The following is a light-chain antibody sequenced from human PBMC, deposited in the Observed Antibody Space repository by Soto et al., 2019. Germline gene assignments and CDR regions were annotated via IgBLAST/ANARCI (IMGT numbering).Light chain of an antibody. Sequence: DIQMTQSPSSLSASVGDRVTITCRASQGISNYLAWYQQKPGKVPKVLIYAASTLQSGVPSRFSGSGSGTDFTRTISSLQPEDVATYFCQKYNNAPFTFGPGTKVDIK. V-gene: IGKV1-27*01. CDR3: QKYNNAPFT. J-gene: IGKJ3*01. CDR1: QGISNY. CDR2: AAS.